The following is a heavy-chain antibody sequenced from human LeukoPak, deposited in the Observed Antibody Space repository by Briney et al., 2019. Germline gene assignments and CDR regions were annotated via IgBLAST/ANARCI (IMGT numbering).Heavy chain of an antibody. D-gene: IGHD3-10*01. CDR2: IKQDGSEK. V-gene: IGHV3-7*01. Sequence: PGGSLRLSCAASGFTFSSYWMSWVRQAPGKGLEWVANIKQDGSEKYYVDSVKGRFTISRDNAKNSLYLQMNSLRAEDTAVYYCASILLWFGESGDYFDYWGQGTLVTVSS. CDR3: ASILLWFGESGDYFDY. CDR1: GFTFSSYW. J-gene: IGHJ4*02.